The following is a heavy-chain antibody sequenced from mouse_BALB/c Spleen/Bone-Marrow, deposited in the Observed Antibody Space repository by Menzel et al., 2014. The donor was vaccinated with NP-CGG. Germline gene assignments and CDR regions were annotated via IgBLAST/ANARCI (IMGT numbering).Heavy chain of an antibody. Sequence: VKLMESGAELAKPGASVKMSCKTSGYTFTTYWIHWVKQRPGQGLEWIGYINPSTGYTEYNQKFKDKATLTADKSSSTAYMQLSSLTSEEFAVYYCARERIYYGNTWFAYWGQGTLVTVSA. CDR2: INPSTGYT. D-gene: IGHD2-1*01. J-gene: IGHJ3*01. CDR1: GYTFTTYW. V-gene: IGHV1-7*01. CDR3: ARERIYYGNTWFAY.